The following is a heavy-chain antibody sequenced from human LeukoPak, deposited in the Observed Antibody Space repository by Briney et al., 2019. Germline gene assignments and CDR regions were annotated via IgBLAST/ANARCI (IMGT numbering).Heavy chain of an antibody. Sequence: GGSLRLSCAASGFTFSTYAMHWVRQAPGKGLEWVAVISYDGSNKYYADSVKGRFTISRDNSKNTLYLQMNSPRAQDTAVYYCARDRGGYDPFDYWGQGTLVTVSP. D-gene: IGHD5-12*01. J-gene: IGHJ4*02. CDR3: ARDRGGYDPFDY. CDR1: GFTFSTYA. V-gene: IGHV3-30-3*01. CDR2: ISYDGSNK.